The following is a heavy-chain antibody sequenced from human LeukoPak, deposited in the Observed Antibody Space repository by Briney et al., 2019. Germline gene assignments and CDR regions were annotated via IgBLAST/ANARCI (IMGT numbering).Heavy chain of an antibody. J-gene: IGHJ3*02. Sequence: SETLSLTCTVSGGSISSYYWSWIRQPPGKGLEWIGYIYYSGGTNYNPSLKSRVTISVDTSKNQFSLKLSSVTAADTAVYYCARSVLGDAFDIWGQGTMVTVSS. CDR3: ARSVLGDAFDI. CDR1: GGSISSYY. CDR2: IYYSGGT. V-gene: IGHV4-59*01.